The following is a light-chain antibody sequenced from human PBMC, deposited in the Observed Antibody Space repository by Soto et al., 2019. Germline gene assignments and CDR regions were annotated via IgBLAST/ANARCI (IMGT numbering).Light chain of an antibody. CDR3: QQYGSSIT. CDR1: QSLTNSF. Sequence: EIVLTQSPGTLSLSPGERATLSCRASQSLTNSFIAWYQQKPGQAPRLLIYGTSSRATGIPDRFSGSGSGTGFTLTISRLEPEDFAVFYCQQYGSSITFGQGTRLEIK. V-gene: IGKV3-20*01. CDR2: GTS. J-gene: IGKJ5*01.